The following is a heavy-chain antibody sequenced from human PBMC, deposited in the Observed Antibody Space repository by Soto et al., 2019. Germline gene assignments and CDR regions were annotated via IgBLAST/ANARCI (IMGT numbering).Heavy chain of an antibody. J-gene: IGHJ4*02. V-gene: IGHV3-48*02. Sequence: LVESGGGLVYPGGSLTLSCVGSGFRFSEHSMNWVRQAPGKGLQWVSYIPSSSDSTYYADSVKGRFTVSRDNAKNALFLQMNSLRDDDTATYYCARGFSAGKGSPPDFWGQGSLVTVSS. CDR3: ARGFSAGKGSPPDF. CDR2: IPSSSDST. D-gene: IGHD6-13*01. CDR1: GFRFSEHS.